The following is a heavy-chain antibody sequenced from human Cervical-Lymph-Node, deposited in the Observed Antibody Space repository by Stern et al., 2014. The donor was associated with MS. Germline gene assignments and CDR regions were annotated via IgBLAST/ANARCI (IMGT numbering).Heavy chain of an antibody. Sequence: EVQLVESGGNLVQPGGSLRLSCAASGIPLTNYVMSWVRQPPGKGLEWVTTVSGNSGSTYYADSVKGRFIISRDNSKNTLYLQMNSLRAEDTAVYYCVATKVGYWGQGTLVTVSS. V-gene: IGHV3-23*04. CDR3: VATKVGY. J-gene: IGHJ4*02. CDR1: GIPLTNYV. D-gene: IGHD1-26*01. CDR2: VSGNSGST.